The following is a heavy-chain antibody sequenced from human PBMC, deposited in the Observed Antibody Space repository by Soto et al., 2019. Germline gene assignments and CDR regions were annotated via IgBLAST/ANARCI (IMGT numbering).Heavy chain of an antibody. V-gene: IGHV3-33*01. J-gene: IGHJ3*02. CDR3: ARGSQLTVAYSGGDCYPDAFDI. D-gene: IGHD2-21*02. CDR2: IWYDGSNK. CDR1: GFTFSSYG. Sequence: QVQLVESGGGVVQPGRSLRLSCAASGFTFSSYGMHWVRQAPGKGLEWVAVIWYDGSNKYYADSVKGRFTISRDNSKNTLYLQMNSLRAEDTAVYYCARGSQLTVAYSGGDCYPDAFDIWGQGTMVTVSS.